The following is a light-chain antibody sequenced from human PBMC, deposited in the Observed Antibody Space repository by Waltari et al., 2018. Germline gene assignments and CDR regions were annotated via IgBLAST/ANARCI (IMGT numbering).Light chain of an antibody. Sequence: LTQPASVSGSPGQSITISCTGSSSDIGSYNYVSWYQQNPGKVPKLLIYEVSNRPSGISERFSGSKSGNTASLTISGLQAEDDSDYYCSSFTTSNTLVYGSGTKVTVL. CDR2: EVS. CDR3: SSFTTSNTLV. J-gene: IGLJ1*01. V-gene: IGLV2-14*01. CDR1: SSDIGSYNY.